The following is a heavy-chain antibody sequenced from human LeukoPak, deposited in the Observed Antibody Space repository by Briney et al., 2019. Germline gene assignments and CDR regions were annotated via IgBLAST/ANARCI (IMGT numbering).Heavy chain of an antibody. CDR3: ARRSAYYDRSGYYSLFDY. D-gene: IGHD3-22*01. V-gene: IGHV1-8*01. CDR1: GYTFTSYD. J-gene: IGHJ4*02. CDR2: MNPNSGNT. Sequence: ASVKVSCKASGYTFTSYDINWVRQATGQGLEWMGWMNPNSGNTGYAQKFQGRVTMTRNTSISTAYMELSSLRSEDTAVYYCARRSAYYDRSGYYSLFDYWGQGTLVTVSS.